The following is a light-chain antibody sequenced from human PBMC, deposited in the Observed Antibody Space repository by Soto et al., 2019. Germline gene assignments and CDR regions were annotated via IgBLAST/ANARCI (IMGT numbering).Light chain of an antibody. J-gene: IGKJ2*01. Sequence: DIQMTQSPSSLSASVGDTVTITCRASQSIDRYFNWYQQKPGKAPKLLIYAASILESGVPSRFSGLGSGTDFALTISSRQPEYFVIYYCQLSFNSPYTFGQGTKVQIK. CDR1: QSIDRY. CDR2: AAS. V-gene: IGKV1-39*01. CDR3: QLSFNSPYT.